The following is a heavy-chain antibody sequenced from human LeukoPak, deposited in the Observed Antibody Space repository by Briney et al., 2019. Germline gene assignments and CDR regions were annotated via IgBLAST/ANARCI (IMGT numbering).Heavy chain of an antibody. CDR2: INSDGSST. V-gene: IGHV3-74*01. CDR1: GFTLSSYW. CDR3: AKDSYGDYYFDY. D-gene: IGHD4-17*01. Sequence: GGSLRLSCAASGFTLSSYWMHWVRQAPGKGLVWVSRINSDGSSTSYADSVKGRFTISRDNAKNTLYLQMNSLRAEDTAVYYCAKDSYGDYYFDYWGQGTLVTVSS. J-gene: IGHJ4*02.